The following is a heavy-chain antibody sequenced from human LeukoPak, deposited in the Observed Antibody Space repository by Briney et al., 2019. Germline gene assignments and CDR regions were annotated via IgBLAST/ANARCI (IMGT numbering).Heavy chain of an antibody. J-gene: IGHJ4*02. CDR2: INPNSGGT. CDR3: ASRRSGGSCYEFDY. V-gene: IGHV1-2*02. Sequence: ASVKVSCKASGYTFTGYYMHWVRQAPGQGLEWMGWINPNSGGTNYAQKFQGRVTMTRDTSISTAYMELSRLRSDDTAVYYCASRRSGGSCYEFDYWGQGTLVTVSS. D-gene: IGHD2-15*01. CDR1: GYTFTGYY.